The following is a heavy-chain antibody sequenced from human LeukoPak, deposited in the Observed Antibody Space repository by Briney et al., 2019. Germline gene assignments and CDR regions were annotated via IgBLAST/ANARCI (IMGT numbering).Heavy chain of an antibody. CDR3: AKADYYDFWSGHPLFDP. J-gene: IGHJ5*02. V-gene: IGHV3-30*02. Sequence: PGGSLRLSCAASGFTFSSYGMHWVRQAPGKGLEWVAFIRYDGSNKYYADPVKGRFTISRDNSKNTLYLQMNSLRAEDTAVYYCAKADYYDFWSGHPLFDPWGQGTLVTVSS. CDR1: GFTFSSYG. D-gene: IGHD3-3*01. CDR2: IRYDGSNK.